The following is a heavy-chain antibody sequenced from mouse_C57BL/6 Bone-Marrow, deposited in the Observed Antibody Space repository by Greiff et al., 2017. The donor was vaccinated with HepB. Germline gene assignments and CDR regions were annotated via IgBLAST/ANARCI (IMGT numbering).Heavy chain of an antibody. CDR1: GFTFSDYG. Sequence: EVQLQQSGGGLVKPGGSLKLSCAASGFTFSDYGMHWVRQAPEKGLEWVAYISSGSSTIYYADTVKGRFTISRDNAKNTLFLQMTSLRSEDTAMYYCARGLLRRLAYWGQGTLVTVSA. D-gene: IGHD2-3*01. V-gene: IGHV5-17*01. CDR3: ARGLLRRLAY. J-gene: IGHJ3*01. CDR2: ISSGSSTI.